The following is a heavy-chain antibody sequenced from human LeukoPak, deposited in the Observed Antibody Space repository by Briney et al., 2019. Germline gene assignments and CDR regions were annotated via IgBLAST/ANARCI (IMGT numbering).Heavy chain of an antibody. D-gene: IGHD3-3*01. CDR1: KFAFSIYG. Sequence: GGSLRLSCAASKFAFSIYGMHWVRQAPGKGLEWVAVIWNDGSNKYYADSVKGRFTISRDNSKNTLYLQMNSLRAEDTAVYYCAKDLGRFLEWLYFDYWGQGTLVTVSS. J-gene: IGHJ4*02. CDR2: IWNDGSNK. V-gene: IGHV3-33*06. CDR3: AKDLGRFLEWLYFDY.